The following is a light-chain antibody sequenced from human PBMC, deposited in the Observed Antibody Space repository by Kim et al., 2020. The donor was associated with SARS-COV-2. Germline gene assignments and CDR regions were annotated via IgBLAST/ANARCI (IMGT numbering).Light chain of an antibody. CDR2: KAS. J-gene: IGKJ2*01. CDR1: QSISSW. CDR3: QQYNSYLYS. Sequence: DIQMTQSPSTLSASVGDRVTITCRASQSISSWLAWYQQKPGKAPKLLIYKASSLESGVPSRFSGSGSGTEFTLTISSLQPDDFATYYCQQYNSYLYSFGQGNNLEI. V-gene: IGKV1-5*03.